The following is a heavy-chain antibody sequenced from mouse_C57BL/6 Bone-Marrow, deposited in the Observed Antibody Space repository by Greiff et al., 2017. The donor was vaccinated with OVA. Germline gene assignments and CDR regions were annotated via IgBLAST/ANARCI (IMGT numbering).Heavy chain of an antibody. CDR3: ARDSNGAMDY. Sequence: EVKLVESGGGLVKPGGSLKLSCAASGFTFSSYAMSWVRQTPEKRLEWVATISDGGSYTYYPDNGKGRFTISRDNAKNNLYLQMSRLKSEDTAMYYCARDSNGAMDYWGQGTSVTVSS. D-gene: IGHD2-5*01. V-gene: IGHV5-4*01. CDR2: ISDGGSYT. CDR1: GFTFSSYA. J-gene: IGHJ4*01.